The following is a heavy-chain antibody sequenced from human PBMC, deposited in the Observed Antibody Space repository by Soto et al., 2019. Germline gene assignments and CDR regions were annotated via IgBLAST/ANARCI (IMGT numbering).Heavy chain of an antibody. CDR3: AKWAAAGCFDF. D-gene: IGHD6-13*01. CDR1: GVSISSSSW. V-gene: IGHV4-4*02. J-gene: IGHJ4*02. CDR2: IFHMGTT. Sequence: QVQLQESGPGLVKPSGTLSLTCAVSGVSISSSSWWSWVRQPPGKGLEWIGEIFHMGTTNYNPSLQSRVTMSVDESNNQFSLEVNSVTAADTAIYYCAKWAAAGCFDFWGQGILVTVPS.